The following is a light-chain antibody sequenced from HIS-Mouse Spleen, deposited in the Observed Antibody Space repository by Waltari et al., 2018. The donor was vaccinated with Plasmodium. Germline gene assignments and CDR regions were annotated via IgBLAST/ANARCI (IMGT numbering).Light chain of an antibody. V-gene: IGKV3-15*01. CDR3: QQYNNWSFT. J-gene: IGKJ3*01. CDR2: GAS. CDR1: QGVSNN. Sequence: EIVMTQSPAPLSVSPGERATLPCRASQGVSNNLAWYQQKPGQAPRLLIYGASTRATGIPARFSGSGSGTEFTLTISSLQSEDFAVYYCQQYNNWSFTFGPGTKVDIK.